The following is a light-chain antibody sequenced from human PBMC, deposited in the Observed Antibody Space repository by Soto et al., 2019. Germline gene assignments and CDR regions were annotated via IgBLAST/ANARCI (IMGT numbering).Light chain of an antibody. CDR3: QSYDSSLSAWV. Sequence: QSVLTQPPSASGTPGQRVTISCSGSSSNVGNHFVYWYQHLPGTAPRLLIYNSDQRPSRVPDRFSGSKSGTSASLAITGLQAEDEADYYCQSYDSSLSAWVFGGGTKLTVL. CDR1: SSNVGNHF. J-gene: IGLJ3*02. CDR2: NSD. V-gene: IGLV1-47*02.